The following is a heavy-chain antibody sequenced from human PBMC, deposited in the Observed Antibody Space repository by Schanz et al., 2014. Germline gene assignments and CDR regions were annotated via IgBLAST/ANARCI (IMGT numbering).Heavy chain of an antibody. CDR3: ARVRTIYGSGAMGY. CDR2: IRAKSDGGAT. CDR1: GFTFTNAW. J-gene: IGHJ4*02. Sequence: EVQLVESGGGLVQPGGSLRLSCVASGFTFTNAWMNWVRQAPGKGLEWLGRIRAKSDGGATDYAAPVKGRFTISGDDSRNTLYLQMNSLRAEDTAVYYCARVRTIYGSGAMGYWGQGTLVTVSS. D-gene: IGHD3-10*01. V-gene: IGHV3-15*01.